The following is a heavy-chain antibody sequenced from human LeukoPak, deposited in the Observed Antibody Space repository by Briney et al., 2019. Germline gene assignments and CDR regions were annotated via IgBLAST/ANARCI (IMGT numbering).Heavy chain of an antibody. CDR1: GGSFSGYY. V-gene: IGHV4-34*01. CDR3: ASTPPPRAAYYYYYGMDV. Sequence: KPSETLSLTCAVYGGSFSGYYWSWIRQPPGKGLEWIGEINHSGSTNYNPSLKSRVTISVDTSKNQFSLKLSSVTAADTAVYYCASTPPPRAAYYYYYGMDVWGQGTTVTVSS. J-gene: IGHJ6*02. CDR2: INHSGST.